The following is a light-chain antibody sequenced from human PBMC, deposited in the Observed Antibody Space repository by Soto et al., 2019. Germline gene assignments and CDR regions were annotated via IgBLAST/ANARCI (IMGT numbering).Light chain of an antibody. CDR2: GAS. J-gene: IGKJ1*01. V-gene: IGKV3-20*01. Sequence: EIVLTQSPATLSLSPGESATLSCRASQTVRNNYLAWYQQKPGQAPRLVIYGASNRATGIPDRFSASGSGTDFTLTISRLEPEDFAVYYCQQYISSPLTFGQGTKVDIK. CDR1: QTVRNNY. CDR3: QQYISSPLT.